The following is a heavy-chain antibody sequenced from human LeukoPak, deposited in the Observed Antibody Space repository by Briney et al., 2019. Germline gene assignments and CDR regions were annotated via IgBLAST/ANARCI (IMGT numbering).Heavy chain of an antibody. CDR2: MKPNSGNT. CDR3: ARGRSDGYSYDFDY. CDR1: GYTFTSYD. J-gene: IGHJ4*02. D-gene: IGHD5-18*01. V-gene: IGHV1-8*01. Sequence: ASVKVSCKASGYTFTSYDINWVRQATGQGLEWMGWMKPNSGNTGYAQKFQGRVTMTRNTSISTAYMELSSLRSEDTAVYYCARGRSDGYSYDFDYWGQGTLVTVSS.